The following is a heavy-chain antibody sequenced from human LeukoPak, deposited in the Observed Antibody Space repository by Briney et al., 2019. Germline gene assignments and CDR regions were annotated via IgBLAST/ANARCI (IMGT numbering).Heavy chain of an antibody. D-gene: IGHD3-10*01. Sequence: ASVKVSCKASGFTFTSYYMHWVRQAPGQGLEWIGLINPSGGRTRYAQRLQGRVTMTRDTSTSTVYMELSSLRSEDTAVYYCARDVGITVVRGTFDYWGQGTLLTVSS. CDR1: GFTFTSYY. CDR2: INPSGGRT. CDR3: ARDVGITVVRGTFDY. V-gene: IGHV1-46*01. J-gene: IGHJ4*01.